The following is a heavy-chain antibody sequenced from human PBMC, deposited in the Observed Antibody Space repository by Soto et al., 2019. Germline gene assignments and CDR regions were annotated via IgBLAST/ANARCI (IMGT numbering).Heavy chain of an antibody. CDR3: AGYCSGGSCYPAGAFDF. CDR2: IYHSGST. J-gene: IGHJ3*01. CDR1: GGPIASGAYY. D-gene: IGHD2-15*01. Sequence: QVQLQESGPGLVKPSQTLSLTCTVSGGPIASGAYYWTWIRQNPGKGLEWIGYIYHSGSTYYNPSLQSRVSLSVDTSKNQFSLNLTSVTAADTAIYYCAGYCSGGSCYPAGAFDFWGQGTMVTVSS. V-gene: IGHV4-31*03.